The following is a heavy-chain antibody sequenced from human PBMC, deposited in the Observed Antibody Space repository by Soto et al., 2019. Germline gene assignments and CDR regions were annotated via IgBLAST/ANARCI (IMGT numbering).Heavy chain of an antibody. D-gene: IGHD6-13*01. V-gene: IGHV1-2*02. CDR1: GYTFTGYY. J-gene: IGHJ5*02. CDR3: VRDLGCSSSYENNCFDP. Sequence: EASVKVSCKASGYTFTGYYMHWVRQAPRQGLEWMGWINPNSGGTNFAQKFQGRLTMTRDTSISTAYMELSRLTSDDTAVYYCVRDLGCSSSYENNCFDPWGQGTLVTVSS. CDR2: INPNSGGT.